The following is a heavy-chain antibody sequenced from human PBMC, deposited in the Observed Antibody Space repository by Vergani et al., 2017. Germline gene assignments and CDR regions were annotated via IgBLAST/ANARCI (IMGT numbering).Heavy chain of an antibody. CDR2: IYPRDSDT. J-gene: IGHJ4*02. D-gene: IGHD6-6*01. Sequence: EVQLVQSGAEVKKPGESLKIPCKGSGYSFTSYWIGGVRQMPGKGLEWMGIIYPRDSDTRYSLSFQGQVTISADKSISTAYLRWSSLKASDTAMYYCARRPYSSSSLAPDCWGQGTLVTVSS. CDR3: ARRPYSSSSLAPDC. V-gene: IGHV5-51*03. CDR1: GYSFTSYW.